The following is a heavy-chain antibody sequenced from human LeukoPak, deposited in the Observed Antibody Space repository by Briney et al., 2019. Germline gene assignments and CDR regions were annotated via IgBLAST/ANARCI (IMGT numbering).Heavy chain of an antibody. V-gene: IGHV1-2*02. D-gene: IGHD6-19*01. CDR2: INPNSGGT. J-gene: IGHJ4*02. CDR3: ASSPTPGMAVAGTLMSFDY. Sequence: ASVKVSCKASGYTFTGYYMHWVRQAPGQGHEWMGWINPNSGGTNYAQKFQGRVTMTRDTSISTAYMELSRLRSDDTAVCYCASSPTPGMAVAGTLMSFDYWGQGTLVTVSS. CDR1: GYTFTGYY.